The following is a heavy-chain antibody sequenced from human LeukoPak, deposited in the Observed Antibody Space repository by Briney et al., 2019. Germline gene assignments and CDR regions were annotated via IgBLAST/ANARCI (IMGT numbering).Heavy chain of an antibody. CDR2: INWNGGST. Sequence: GGSLRLSCAASGFTFSHYSMNWIRQAPGKGLEWVSGINWNGGSTGYADSVKGRFTISRDNAKNSLYLRMNSLRAEDTALYYCARDGGSSWYSWFDPWGQGTLVTVSS. D-gene: IGHD6-13*01. CDR3: ARDGGSSWYSWFDP. J-gene: IGHJ5*02. V-gene: IGHV3-20*04. CDR1: GFTFSHYS.